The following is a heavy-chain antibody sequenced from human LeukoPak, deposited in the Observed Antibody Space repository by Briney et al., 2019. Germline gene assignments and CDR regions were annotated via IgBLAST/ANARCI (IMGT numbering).Heavy chain of an antibody. CDR3: ARDLVLSAGNGPY. V-gene: IGHV3-7*01. CDR1: GFTFSNFW. CDR2: IKQDETEK. J-gene: IGHJ4*02. D-gene: IGHD4-23*01. Sequence: GGSLRLSCTASGFTFSNFWMGWVRQAPGKGLEWVANIKQDETEKFYLGSVKGRFTISRDNSKNTLYLQMNSLRAEDTAIYYCARDLVLSAGNGPYWGQGTLVTVSS.